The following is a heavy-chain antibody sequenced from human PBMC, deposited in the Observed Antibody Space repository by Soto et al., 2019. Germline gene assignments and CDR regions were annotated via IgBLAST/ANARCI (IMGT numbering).Heavy chain of an antibody. CDR1: GGSISSYY. Sequence: PSETLSLTCTVSGGSISSYYWSWIRQPPGKGLEWIGYIYYSGSTNYNPSLKSRVTISVDTSKNQSSLKLSSATAADTAVYYCARVDADSSGWPRFDYWGQGTLVTVSS. V-gene: IGHV4-59*01. CDR3: ARVDADSSGWPRFDY. D-gene: IGHD6-19*01. J-gene: IGHJ4*02. CDR2: IYYSGST.